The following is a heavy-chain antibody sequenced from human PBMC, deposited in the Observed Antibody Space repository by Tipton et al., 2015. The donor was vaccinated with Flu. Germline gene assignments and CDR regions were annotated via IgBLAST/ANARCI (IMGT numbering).Heavy chain of an antibody. J-gene: IGHJ3*02. Sequence: LRLSCTVSGGSISSSSYYWGWIRQPPGKGLEWIGSIYYSGSTYYNPSLKSRVTISVDTSKNQFSLKLSSVTAADTAVYYCARLDATVVVAASMAFDIWGQGTMGAVSS. V-gene: IGHV4-39*07. CDR3: ARLDATVVVAASMAFDI. CDR2: IYYSGST. D-gene: IGHD2-15*01. CDR1: GGSISSSSYY.